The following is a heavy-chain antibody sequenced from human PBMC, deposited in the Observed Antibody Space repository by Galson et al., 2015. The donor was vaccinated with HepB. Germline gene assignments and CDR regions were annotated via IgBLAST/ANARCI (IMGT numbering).Heavy chain of an antibody. V-gene: IGHV3-9*01. CDR2: ISWSSGNI. CDR3: AKTTWGSVSGRYFDL. CDR1: GFKFADYA. J-gene: IGHJ2*01. D-gene: IGHD3-16*01. Sequence: SLRLSCAASGFKFADYAMHWVRHVPGKGLEWVSGISWSSGNIAYADSVKGRFTISRDNAKNSLYLQVNSLRAEDTALYYCAKTTWGSVSGRYFDLWGRGTLVTVSS.